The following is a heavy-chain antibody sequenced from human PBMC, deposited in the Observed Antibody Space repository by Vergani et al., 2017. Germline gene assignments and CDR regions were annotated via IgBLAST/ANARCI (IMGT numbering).Heavy chain of an antibody. CDR1: GGSISSSSYY. Sequence: QLQLQESGPGLVKPSETLSLTCTVSGGSISSSSYYWGWIRQPPGKGLEWIGSIYYSGSTNYNPSLKSRVTISVDTSKNQFSLKLSSVTAADTAVYYCARGRVRSGSYEYYFDYWGQGTLVTVSS. J-gene: IGHJ4*02. CDR2: IYYSGST. D-gene: IGHD1-26*01. V-gene: IGHV4-39*07. CDR3: ARGRVRSGSYEYYFDY.